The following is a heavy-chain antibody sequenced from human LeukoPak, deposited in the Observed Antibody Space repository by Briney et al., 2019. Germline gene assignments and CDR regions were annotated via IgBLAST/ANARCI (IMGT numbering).Heavy chain of an antibody. J-gene: IGHJ3*02. CDR1: GGSISSSSYY. CDR2: IYYSGST. Sequence: SETLSLTCTVSGGSISSSSYYWGWLRQPPGKGLEWIGSIYYSGSTYYNPSLKSRVTISVDTSKNQFSLKLSSVTAADTAVYYCARLIARYCSSTTCSIRAFHISAQGTTVPVSS. CDR3: ARLIARYCSSTTCSIRAFHI. D-gene: IGHD2-2*01. V-gene: IGHV4-39*01.